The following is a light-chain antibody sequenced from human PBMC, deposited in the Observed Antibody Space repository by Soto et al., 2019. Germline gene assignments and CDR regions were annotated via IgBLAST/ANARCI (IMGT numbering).Light chain of an antibody. CDR2: EVN. V-gene: IGLV2-18*01. CDR3: SLYASISTYV. J-gene: IGLJ1*01. Sequence: SAMAKPPSVSGSPGQLVTISCTGISSDIGSYNRVSWYQQPPGTAPKLMIYEVNNRPSGVPDRFSGSTSGNTASLTISGLQAEDEADYYFSLYASISTYVFGPGPNVTVL. CDR1: SSDIGSYNR.